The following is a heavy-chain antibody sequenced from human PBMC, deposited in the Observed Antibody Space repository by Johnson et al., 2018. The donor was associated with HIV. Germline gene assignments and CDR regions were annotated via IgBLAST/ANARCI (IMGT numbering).Heavy chain of an antibody. CDR3: ARVYSSSSAHAFDI. J-gene: IGHJ3*02. CDR1: GFNFSTYW. D-gene: IGHD6-6*01. V-gene: IGHV3-7*01. Sequence: VQLVESGGALVQPGGSLRLSCAASGFNFSTYWMSWVRQAPGKGLEWVANIRQDGNERNYVDSVKGRFTISRDNSKNTLYLQMNSLRAEDTAVYYCARVYSSSSAHAFDIWGQGTMVTVSS. CDR2: IRQDGNER.